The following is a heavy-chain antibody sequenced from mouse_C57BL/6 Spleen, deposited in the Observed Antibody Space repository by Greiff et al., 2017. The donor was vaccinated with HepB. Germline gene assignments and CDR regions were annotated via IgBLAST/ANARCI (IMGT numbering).Heavy chain of an antibody. CDR3: ARHRLGRVYAMDY. J-gene: IGHJ4*01. Sequence: EVQLVESGGDLVKPGGSLKLSCAASGFTFSSYGMSWVRQTPDKRLEWVATISSGGSYTYYPDSVKGRFTISRDNAKNTLYLQMSSLKSEDTAMYYCARHRLGRVYAMDYWGQGTSVTVSS. CDR1: GFTFSSYG. D-gene: IGHD4-1*01. V-gene: IGHV5-6*01. CDR2: ISSGGSYT.